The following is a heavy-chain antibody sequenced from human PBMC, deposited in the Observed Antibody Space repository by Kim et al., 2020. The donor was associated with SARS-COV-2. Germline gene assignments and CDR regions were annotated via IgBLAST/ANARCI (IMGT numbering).Heavy chain of an antibody. V-gene: IGHV3-33*01. J-gene: IGHJ5*02. D-gene: IGHD1-7*01. Sequence: ADSVKGRFTISRDNSKNTLYLQMNSMRAEDTAVYYCARVETGTSYNWFDPWGQGTLVTVSS. CDR3: ARVETGTSYNWFDP.